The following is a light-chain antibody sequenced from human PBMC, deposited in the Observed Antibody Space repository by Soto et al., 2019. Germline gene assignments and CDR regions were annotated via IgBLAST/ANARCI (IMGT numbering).Light chain of an antibody. CDR1: QSVSSSL. V-gene: IGKV3-20*01. CDR3: QHYTSSPPWT. J-gene: IGKJ1*01. Sequence: EIVLTQSPGTLSLSPGERATLSCRASQSVSSSLLAWYQQKLGQAPRLLIYGASSRATGIPDRFSGSGSGTDFTLTISRLEPEDFAVYYCQHYTSSPPWTFGQGTKVEV. CDR2: GAS.